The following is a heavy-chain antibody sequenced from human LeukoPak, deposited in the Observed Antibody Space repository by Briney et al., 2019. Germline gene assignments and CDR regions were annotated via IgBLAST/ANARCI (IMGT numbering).Heavy chain of an antibody. CDR1: GYSFTSYW. D-gene: IGHD3-10*01. CDR3: ARHVGTTYYYGSGTRGHNRHNWFDP. J-gene: IGHJ5*02. Sequence: GESLKISCKGSGYSFTSYWIGWVRQMPGKGLEWMGIIYPGDSDTRYSPSFQGQVTISADKSISTAYLQWSSLKASDTAMYYCARHVGTTYYYGSGTRGHNRHNWFDPWGQGTLVTVSS. V-gene: IGHV5-51*01. CDR2: IYPGDSDT.